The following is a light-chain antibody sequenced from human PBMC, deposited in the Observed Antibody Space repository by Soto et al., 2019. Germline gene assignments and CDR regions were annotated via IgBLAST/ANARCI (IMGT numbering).Light chain of an antibody. Sequence: QSVLTQPPSVSAAPGQKVTISCSGSSSSIGSNYVSWYQQFPGTAPKLLIYDNNKRPSGIPDRFSGSKSGTSATLGITGLQTGDEADYHCGTWDSSLSARVFGGGTQLTVL. CDR1: SSSIGSNY. V-gene: IGLV1-51*01. CDR3: GTWDSSLSARV. CDR2: DNN. J-gene: IGLJ3*02.